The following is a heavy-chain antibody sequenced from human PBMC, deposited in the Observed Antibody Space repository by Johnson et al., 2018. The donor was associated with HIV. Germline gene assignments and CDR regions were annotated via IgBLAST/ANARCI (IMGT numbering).Heavy chain of an antibody. CDR1: GFTVSSNY. Sequence: EVQLVESGGGLIQPGGSLRLSCAASGFTVSSNYMSWVRQAPGKGLEWVSVIYSGRSTYYADSVKGRFTISRDNSKNTLYLQMNSLRAEDTAVYYCAGTSLEWLLFACDIWGQGTMVTVSS. D-gene: IGHD3-3*01. J-gene: IGHJ3*02. CDR3: AGTSLEWLLFACDI. CDR2: IYSGRST. V-gene: IGHV3-53*01.